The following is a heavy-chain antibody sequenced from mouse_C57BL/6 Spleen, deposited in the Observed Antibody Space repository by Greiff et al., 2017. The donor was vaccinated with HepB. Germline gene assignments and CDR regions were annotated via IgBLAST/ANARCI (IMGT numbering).Heavy chain of an antibody. CDR1: GYTFTDYY. J-gene: IGHJ1*03. CDR2: IYPGSGNT. V-gene: IGHV1-76*01. D-gene: IGHD1-1*01. Sequence: VQLQQSGAELVRPGASVKLSCKASGYTFTDYYINWVKQRPGQGLEWIARIYPGSGNTYYNEKFKGKATLTAEKSSSTAYMQISSLTSEDSAVFFCARSYYGSIPYWYFYVWGTGTTVTVSS. CDR3: ARSYYGSIPYWYFYV.